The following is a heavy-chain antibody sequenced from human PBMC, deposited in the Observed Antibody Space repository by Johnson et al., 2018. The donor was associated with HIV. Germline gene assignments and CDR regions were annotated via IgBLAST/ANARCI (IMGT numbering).Heavy chain of an antibody. Sequence: QVQLVESGGGVVQPGRSLRLSCAASGFTFSSYGMHWVRQAPGKGLEWVAMISYDGSHKCYLDSVKGRFTISRDNFKNTLYPQMNSLRAEDTAVYYCARDGGEWLLYTAFDIWGQGTMVTVSS. CDR2: ISYDGSHK. CDR3: ARDGGEWLLYTAFDI. CDR1: GFTFSSYG. V-gene: IGHV3-30*03. J-gene: IGHJ3*02. D-gene: IGHD3-3*01.